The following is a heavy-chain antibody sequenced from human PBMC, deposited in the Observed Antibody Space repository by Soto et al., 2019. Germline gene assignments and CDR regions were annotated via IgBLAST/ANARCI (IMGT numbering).Heavy chain of an antibody. J-gene: IGHJ5*02. D-gene: IGHD3-3*01. V-gene: IGHV3-30*03. CDR2: ISYDGSNK. CDR1: GFTFSSYG. Sequence: GGSLRLSCAASGFTFSSYGMHWVRQAPGKGLEWVAVISYDGSNKYYADSVKGRFTISRDNSKNTLYLQMNSLRAEDTAVYYCDGDFWSGYQTLINWFDPWGQGTLVTVSS. CDR3: DGDFWSGYQTLINWFDP.